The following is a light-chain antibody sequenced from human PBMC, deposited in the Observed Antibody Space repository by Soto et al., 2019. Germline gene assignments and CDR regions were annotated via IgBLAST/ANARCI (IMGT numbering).Light chain of an antibody. V-gene: IGKV3-20*01. Sequence: EIVLTQSPGTLSLSPGERATLSCRASQSVSSSYLAWYQQKPGQAPRLLIYGASSRATGIPDRFSGSGSGTDFTLTIIRLEPEDFAVYYCHQYGSSLGVTFGGGTKVEIK. CDR3: HQYGSSLGVT. J-gene: IGKJ4*01. CDR1: QSVSSSY. CDR2: GAS.